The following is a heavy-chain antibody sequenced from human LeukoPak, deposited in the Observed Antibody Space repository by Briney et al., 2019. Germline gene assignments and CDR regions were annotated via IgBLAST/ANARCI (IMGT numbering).Heavy chain of an antibody. J-gene: IGHJ4*02. CDR2: IYSGGNT. Sequence: GGSLRLSCAASGLDVSDNYVTWVRQAPGKGLGWVSVIYSGGNTYYADSVKGRFTISRDSAKNTLYLQMNSLRPEDTAVYFCARDFGGLDYWGQGTLVTVSS. CDR3: ARDFGGLDY. D-gene: IGHD4-23*01. V-gene: IGHV3-66*02. CDR1: GLDVSDNY.